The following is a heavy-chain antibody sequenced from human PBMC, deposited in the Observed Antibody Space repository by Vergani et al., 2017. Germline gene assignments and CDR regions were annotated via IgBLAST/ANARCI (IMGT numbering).Heavy chain of an antibody. V-gene: IGHV4-34*01. CDR1: GGSFSGYY. CDR2: INHSGST. D-gene: IGHD2-21*02. J-gene: IGHJ4*02. CDR3: ASGLRVTSLGY. Sequence: QVQLQQWGAGLLKPSETLSLTCAVYGGSFSGYYWSWIRQPPGKGLEWIGEINHSGSTNYNPSLKSRVTISVDKSKNQFSLKLSSVTAADTAVYYCASGLRVTSLGYWGQGTLVTVSS.